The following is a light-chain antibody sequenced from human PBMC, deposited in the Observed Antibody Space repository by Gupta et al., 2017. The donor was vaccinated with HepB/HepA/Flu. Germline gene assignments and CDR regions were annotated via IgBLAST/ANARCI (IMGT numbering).Light chain of an antibody. CDR1: STDFGDFNY. V-gene: IGLV2-14*03. CDR3: SSFTYTTTLVV. CDR2: DVS. Sequence: QSALTQPASVSGSPGQSTTISCTAASTDFGDFNYVSWYQQHPGKAPKLFISDVSNRPSGVSNRFSGSKSGNTASLTISGLQAEDEADYYCSSFTYTTTLVVFGGGTRLTVL. J-gene: IGLJ2*01.